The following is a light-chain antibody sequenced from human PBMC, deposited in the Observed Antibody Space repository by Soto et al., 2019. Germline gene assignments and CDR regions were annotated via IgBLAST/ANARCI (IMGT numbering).Light chain of an antibody. V-gene: IGKV3-15*01. J-gene: IGKJ3*01. CDR3: QQYGGSPFT. CDR2: AAS. Sequence: EIVMTQSPATLSVSPGDRATLSCRASESVTSSLAWYQQKPGQPPRLLIYAASTRATDVPARFSGGGSETEFTLIINRLEPEDVAIYYCQQYGGSPFTFGPGTKVDIK. CDR1: ESVTSS.